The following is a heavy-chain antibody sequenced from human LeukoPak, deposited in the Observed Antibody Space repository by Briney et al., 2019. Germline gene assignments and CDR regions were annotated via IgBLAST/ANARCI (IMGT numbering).Heavy chain of an antibody. CDR3: AREQWLVLGPYYFDY. D-gene: IGHD6-19*01. CDR2: IYASGST. J-gene: IGHJ4*02. V-gene: IGHV4-4*07. Sequence: PSETLSLTCTVSGGSISSYYWSWIRQPAGKGLEWIGRIYASGSTNYNPSLKSRVTVLVDTSKNQSSLKLSSVTAADTAVYYCAREQWLVLGPYYFDYWGQGTLVTVSS. CDR1: GGSISSYY.